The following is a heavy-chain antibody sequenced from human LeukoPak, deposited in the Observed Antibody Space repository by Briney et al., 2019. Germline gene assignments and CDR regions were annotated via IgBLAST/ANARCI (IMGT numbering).Heavy chain of an antibody. Sequence: SETLSLTCTVSGGSISSDDYYWSWIRQHPGKGLEWIGYIHYSGSTFYNPSLKGRIIISVDTSKNQFSLKLSSVTAADTAVYYCAGLVGRYSSGLYYYYFDYWGQGTLVTVSS. V-gene: IGHV4-31*03. CDR2: IHYSGST. CDR3: AGLVGRYSSGLYYYYFDY. D-gene: IGHD3-22*01. J-gene: IGHJ4*02. CDR1: GGSISSDDYY.